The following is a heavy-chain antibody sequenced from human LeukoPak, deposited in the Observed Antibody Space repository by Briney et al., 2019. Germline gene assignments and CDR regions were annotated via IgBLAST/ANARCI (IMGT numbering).Heavy chain of an antibody. Sequence: ASVKVSCKASGYTFTGYYMHWVRQAPGKGLEWMGGFDPEDGETIYAQKFQGRVTMTEDTSTDTAYMELSSLRSEDTAVYYCATDLASGTTWDYWGQGTLVTVSS. CDR2: FDPEDGET. J-gene: IGHJ4*02. D-gene: IGHD1-1*01. V-gene: IGHV1-24*01. CDR1: GYTFTGYY. CDR3: ATDLASGTTWDY.